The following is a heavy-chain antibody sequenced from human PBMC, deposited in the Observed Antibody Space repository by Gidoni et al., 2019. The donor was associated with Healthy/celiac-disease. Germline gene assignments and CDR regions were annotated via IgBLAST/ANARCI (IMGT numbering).Heavy chain of an antibody. V-gene: IGHV4-59*08. J-gene: IGHJ4*02. CDR1: GGSISSYY. CDR2: IYYSGST. CDR3: ARHGVDYYGSGSYLDY. Sequence: QVQLQESGPGLVKPSETLSLTCTVSGGSISSYYWSWIRQPPGKGLEWIGYIYYSGSTNYNPSLKSRVTISVDTSKNQFSLKLSSVTAADTAVYYCARHGVDYYGSGSYLDYWGQGTLVTVSS. D-gene: IGHD3-10*01.